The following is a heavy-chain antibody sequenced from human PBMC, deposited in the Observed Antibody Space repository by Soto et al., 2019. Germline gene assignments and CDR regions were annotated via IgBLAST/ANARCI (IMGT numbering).Heavy chain of an antibody. J-gene: IGHJ4*02. CDR3: VSAVTATPDY. CDR2: IKTDGSKT. V-gene: IGHV3-74*01. D-gene: IGHD2-21*02. CDR1: GFPFTNYW. Sequence: EVYLEESGGGLAQPGESLRLSCLASGFPFTNYWMHWVRQAPGKGLEWVARIKTDGSKTSYAESVKGRFTISRDNAKNTLHLQMNSLRVEDTAVYYCVSAVTATPDYWGQGTLVTVSS.